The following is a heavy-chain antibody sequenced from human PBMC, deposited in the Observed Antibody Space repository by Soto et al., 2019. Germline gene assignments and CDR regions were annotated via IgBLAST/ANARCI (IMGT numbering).Heavy chain of an antibody. CDR3: ATKSNDYSNYYYYYYGMDV. Sequence: GGSLRLSCAASGFTFSSYAMSWVRQAPGKGLEWVSAISGSGGSTYYADSVKGRFTISRDNSKNTLYLQMNSLRAEDTAVYYCATKSNDYSNYYYYYYGMDVWGQGTTVTVSS. J-gene: IGHJ6*02. CDR1: GFTFSSYA. D-gene: IGHD4-4*01. V-gene: IGHV3-23*01. CDR2: ISGSGGST.